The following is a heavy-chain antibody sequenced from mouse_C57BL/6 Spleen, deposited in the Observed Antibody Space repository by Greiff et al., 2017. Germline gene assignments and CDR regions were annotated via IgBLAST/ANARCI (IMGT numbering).Heavy chain of an antibody. V-gene: IGHV14-1*01. Sequence: VQLQQSGAELVRPGASVKLSCTASGFNIKDYYMHWVTQRPEQGLEWIGRIDPEDGDTEYAPKFQGKATMTADTSANTAYLQLSSLTSEDTAVYYCTKWLLRLGYAMGYWGQGTSVTVSS. CDR2: IDPEDGDT. CDR3: TKWLLRLGYAMGY. J-gene: IGHJ4*01. CDR1: GFNIKDYY. D-gene: IGHD2-3*01.